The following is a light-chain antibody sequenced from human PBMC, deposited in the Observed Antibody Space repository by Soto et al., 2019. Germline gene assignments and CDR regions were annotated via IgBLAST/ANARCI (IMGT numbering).Light chain of an antibody. J-gene: IGLJ2*01. CDR3: SSYTSSSTL. CDR1: SSDVGGYNY. V-gene: IGLV2-14*01. Sequence: QSVLTQPASLSGFPGQSITISCTGSSSDVGGYNYVSWYQQHPGRAPKLLIYEVSHRPSGVSNRFSGSRSGNTASLTISGLQAEDEADYYCSSYTSSSTLFGGGTKVTVL. CDR2: EVS.